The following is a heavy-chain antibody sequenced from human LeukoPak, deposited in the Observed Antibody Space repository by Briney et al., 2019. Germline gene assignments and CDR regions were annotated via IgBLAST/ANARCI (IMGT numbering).Heavy chain of an antibody. J-gene: IGHJ4*02. D-gene: IGHD3-22*01. Sequence: GGSLRLSCAASGFKIDDYYMSWIRQAPGKGLEWVSHISLSGGTIHYADSVKGRFTVSRDNAKNSLYLQMNSLRAEDTAVYYCARTYHYYDSSTYPYWGQGTLVTVSS. V-gene: IGHV3-11*04. CDR2: ISLSGGTI. CDR1: GFKIDDYY. CDR3: ARTYHYYDSSTYPY.